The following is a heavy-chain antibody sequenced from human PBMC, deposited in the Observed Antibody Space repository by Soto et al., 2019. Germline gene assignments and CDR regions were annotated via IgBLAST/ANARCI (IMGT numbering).Heavy chain of an antibody. D-gene: IGHD3-22*01. CDR3: ARPRHPYYYDSSGSHYYYYGMDV. Sequence: ASVRVSCKASGGTFSSYAISWVRQAPGQGLEWMGGIIPIFGTANYAQKFQGRVTITADESTSTAYMELSSLRSEDTAVYYCARPRHPYYYDSSGSHYYYYGMDVWGQGTTVTVSS. J-gene: IGHJ6*02. CDR2: IIPIFGTA. V-gene: IGHV1-69*13. CDR1: GGTFSSYA.